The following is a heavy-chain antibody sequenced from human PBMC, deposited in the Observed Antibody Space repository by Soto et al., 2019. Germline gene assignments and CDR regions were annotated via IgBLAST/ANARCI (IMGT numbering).Heavy chain of an antibody. CDR1: GFSFSRSS. D-gene: IGHD3-22*01. V-gene: IGHV3-48*01. J-gene: IGHJ4*02. CDR2: ISSSSSTI. CDR3: ARDGQYYYDSSGYLDY. Sequence: PGGSLRLSCAASGFSFSRSSMNWVRQAPGKGLEWVSYISSSSSTIYYADSVKGRFTISRDNAKNSLYLQMNSLRGEDTAVYYCARDGQYYYDSSGYLDYWGQETLVTVSS.